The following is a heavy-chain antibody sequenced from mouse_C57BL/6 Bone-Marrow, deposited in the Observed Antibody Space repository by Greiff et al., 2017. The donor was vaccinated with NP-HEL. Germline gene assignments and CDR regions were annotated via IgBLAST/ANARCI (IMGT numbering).Heavy chain of an antibody. Sequence: QVTLKESGPGILQPSQTLSLTCSFSGFSLRTFGMGVGWIRQPSGTGLEWLAHIWWDDDKYYYPALKSRLTNSKDTSKNQVFLKNAKVDTAYTATYYCDRTHNYGSTLDYWGQGTTLTVSS. CDR2: IWWDDDK. D-gene: IGHD1-1*01. V-gene: IGHV8-8*01. CDR1: GFSLRTFGMG. J-gene: IGHJ2*01. CDR3: DRTHNYGSTLDY.